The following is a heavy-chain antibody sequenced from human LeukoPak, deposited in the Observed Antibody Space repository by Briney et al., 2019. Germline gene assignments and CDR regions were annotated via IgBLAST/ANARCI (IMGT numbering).Heavy chain of an antibody. CDR3: AKDNVFIPAEGWFDP. J-gene: IGHJ5*02. Sequence: GGSLRLSCGASGFTFSVAWMSWVRQAPGKGLQWVGRIKSRTDGATTDYAAPVKGRFTISRDDSKNMLYLQMSSLKTEDTAVYYCAKDNVFIPAEGWFDPWGQGTLVTVSS. CDR1: GFTFSVAW. CDR2: IKSRTDGATT. D-gene: IGHD2-2*01. V-gene: IGHV3-15*01.